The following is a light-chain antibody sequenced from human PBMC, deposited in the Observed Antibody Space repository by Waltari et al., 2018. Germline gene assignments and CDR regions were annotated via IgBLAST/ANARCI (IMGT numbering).Light chain of an antibody. CDR3: QQYCDTPRT. V-gene: IGKV2-24*01. CDR1: QSLVHSDGNTY. J-gene: IGKJ1*01. Sequence: DIVMTQTPLSSPVTLGQPASISCRSSQSLVHSDGNTYLSWLQQRPGQPPRLLIYKISNRVSGVPDRFSGSGAGTDFTLTISSLQAEDVAVYYCQQYCDTPRTFGQGTKVEIK. CDR2: KIS.